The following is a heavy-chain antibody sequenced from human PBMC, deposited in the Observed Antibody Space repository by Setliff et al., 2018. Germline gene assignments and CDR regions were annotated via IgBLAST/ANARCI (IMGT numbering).Heavy chain of an antibody. J-gene: IGHJ4*02. V-gene: IGHV4-38-2*02. CDR3: ARDLGHGGDSDY. CDR2: IGHTGSI. CDR1: GYSISSGYI. Sequence: PSETLSLTCTVSGYSISSGYIWGWIRQPPGKGLEWVGNIGHTGSINYNPSLKSRLTISRDTSKNQVSLQLNSVTATDTAVYYCARDLGHGGDSDYWGQGILVTVSP. D-gene: IGHD2-21*02.